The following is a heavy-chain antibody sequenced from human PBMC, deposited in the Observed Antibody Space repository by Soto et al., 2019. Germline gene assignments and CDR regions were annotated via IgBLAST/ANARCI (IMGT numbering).Heavy chain of an antibody. CDR3: ARDLTRDGYNQPFDY. CDR2: ISYDGSNK. J-gene: IGHJ4*02. V-gene: IGHV3-30-3*01. CDR1: GFTFSSYA. Sequence: GGSLRLSCAASGFTFSSYAMHWVRQAPGKGLEWVAVISYDGSNKYYADSVKGRFTISRDNSKNTLYLQMNSLRAEDTAVYYCARDLTRDGYNQPFDYWGQGTLVTVSS. D-gene: IGHD5-12*01.